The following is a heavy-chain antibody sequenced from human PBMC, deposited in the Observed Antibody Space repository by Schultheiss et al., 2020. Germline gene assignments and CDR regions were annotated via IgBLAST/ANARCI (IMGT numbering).Heavy chain of an antibody. CDR3: ARGEEAPYYYYGMDV. J-gene: IGHJ6*02. V-gene: IGHV3-23*01. Sequence: GESLKISCKASGGTFSSYAISWVRQAPGKGLEWVSAISGSGSSTYYADSVKGRFTISRDNSKNTLYLQMNSLRAEDTAVYYCARGEEAPYYYYGMDVWGQGTTVTVSS. CDR1: GGTFSSYA. CDR2: ISGSGSST.